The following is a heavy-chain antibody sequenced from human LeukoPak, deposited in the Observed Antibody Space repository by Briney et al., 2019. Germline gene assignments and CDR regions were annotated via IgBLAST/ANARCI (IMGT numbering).Heavy chain of an antibody. CDR2: ISAYNGNT. CDR1: GYTFTSYG. V-gene: IGHV1-18*01. CDR3: ARDSAKYDSSAYYLRSPPYDDAFDI. Sequence: ASVKVSCKASGYTFTSYGISWVRQAPGQGLGWMGWISAYNGNTNYAQKLQGRVTMTTDTSTSTAYMELRSLRSDDTAVYYCARDSAKYDSSAYYLRSPPYDDAFDIWGQGTMVTVSS. J-gene: IGHJ3*02. D-gene: IGHD3-22*01.